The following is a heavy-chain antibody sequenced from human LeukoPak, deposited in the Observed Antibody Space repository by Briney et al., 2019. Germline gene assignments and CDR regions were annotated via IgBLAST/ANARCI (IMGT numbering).Heavy chain of an antibody. D-gene: IGHD3-16*01. CDR3: AKEGGFSRDGFFDY. V-gene: IGHV3-73*01. CDR2: VRSKANSYAT. J-gene: IGHJ4*02. Sequence: PGGSLRLSCAASGFTFSGSAMHWVRQASGKGLEWVGRVRSKANSYATAYAASVKGRFTISRDDSKNTAYLQMNSLRAEDTAVYYCAKEGGFSRDGFFDYWGQGTLVTVSS. CDR1: GFTFSGSA.